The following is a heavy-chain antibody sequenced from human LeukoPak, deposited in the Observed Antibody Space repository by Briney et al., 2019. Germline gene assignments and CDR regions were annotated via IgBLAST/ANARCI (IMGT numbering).Heavy chain of an antibody. D-gene: IGHD2-15*01. CDR2: ISYDGSKN. CDR3: ARWVVTAADIDY. V-gene: IGHV3-30*03. CDR1: GFTSSSHG. J-gene: IGHJ4*02. Sequence: GPSLRLSCAVSGFTSSSHGMHWVRQAPGKGREGVGVISYDGSKNCHGESVQGRFTISRDNAMNTLYLQMNSLRAEDTAVYYCARWVVTAADIDYWGQGTLVTVSS.